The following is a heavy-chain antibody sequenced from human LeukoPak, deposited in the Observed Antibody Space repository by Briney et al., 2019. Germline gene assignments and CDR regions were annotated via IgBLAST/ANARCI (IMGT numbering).Heavy chain of an antibody. CDR3: TTLGYHLDS. CDR2: FAGSDTTK. V-gene: IGHV3-48*03. D-gene: IGHD2-2*03. J-gene: IGHJ4*02. CDR1: GLDLGAYE. Sequence: GGSLRLSCAASGLDLGAYEMNWVRQAPGKGLEWVAYFAGSDTTKYYADSVRGRFTISRDNAKNSLYLEINSLRAEDTALYYCTTLGYHLDSWGQGTLVTVSS.